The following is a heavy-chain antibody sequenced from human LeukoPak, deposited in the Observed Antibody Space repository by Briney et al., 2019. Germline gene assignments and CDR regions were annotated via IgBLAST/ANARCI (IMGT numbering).Heavy chain of an antibody. V-gene: IGHV3-15*01. CDR3: TTDYEWELPDY. J-gene: IGHJ4*02. CDR2: IKSKTDGGTT. D-gene: IGHD1-26*01. CDR1: GFTFSNAW. Sequence: GGSPRLSCAASGFTFSNAWMSWVRQAPGKGLEWVGRIKSKTDGGTTDYAAPVKGRFTISRDDSKNTLYLQMNSLKTEDTAVYYCTTDYEWELPDYWGQGTLVTVSS.